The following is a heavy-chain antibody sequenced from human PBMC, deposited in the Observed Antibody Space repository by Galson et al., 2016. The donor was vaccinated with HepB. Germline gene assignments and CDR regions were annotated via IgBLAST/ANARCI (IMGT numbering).Heavy chain of an antibody. CDR3: ARRGVDSSGYYNIDAFDI. V-gene: IGHV5-51*01. J-gene: IGHJ3*02. CDR1: GYSFFKYW. Sequence: KVSCKGSGYSFFKYWIGWVRQMPGKGLQWMGIIYPGDSDTRYSPSFQGQVAISADWSISTAYLQWSSLKASDTAIYYCARRGVDSSGYYNIDAFDIWGQGTMITVSS. CDR2: IYPGDSDT. D-gene: IGHD3-22*01.